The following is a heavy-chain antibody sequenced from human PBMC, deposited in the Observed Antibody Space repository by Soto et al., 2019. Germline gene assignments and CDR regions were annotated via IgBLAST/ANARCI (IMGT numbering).Heavy chain of an antibody. J-gene: IGHJ4*02. CDR2: INDSGGST. D-gene: IGHD3-10*01. Sequence: GGSLRLSCAASGFTFSNYAMSWVRQAPGKGLEWVSAINDSGGSTYSADSVKGRFTISRDNSKNTLYLQMNRLRADDTAVYYCARRRDASGSYFDSWGQGTLVTVSS. CDR1: GFTFSNYA. CDR3: ARRRDASGSYFDS. V-gene: IGHV3-23*01.